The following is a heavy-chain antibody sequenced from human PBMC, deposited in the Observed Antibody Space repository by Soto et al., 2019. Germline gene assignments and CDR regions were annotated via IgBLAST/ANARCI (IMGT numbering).Heavy chain of an antibody. J-gene: IGHJ6*02. CDR3: ARDRLKLEQRGYYYYYYGMDV. CDR2: FDPEDGET. V-gene: IGHV1-24*01. CDR1: GYTLTELS. D-gene: IGHD1-1*01. Sequence: ASVKVSCKVSGYTLTELSMHWVRQAPGKGLEWMGGFDPEDGETIYAQKFQGRVTMTEDTSTDTAYMELSRLRSDDTAVYYCARDRLKLEQRGYYYYYYGMDVWGQGTTVTVSS.